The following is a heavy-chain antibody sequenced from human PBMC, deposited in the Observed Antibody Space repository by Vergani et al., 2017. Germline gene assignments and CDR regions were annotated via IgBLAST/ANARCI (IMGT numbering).Heavy chain of an antibody. CDR2: ISSYNGNP. Sequence: QVQLVQSGAEVKKPGSSVKVSCKASGGTFSSYAISWVRQAPGQGLEWMGWISSYNGNPNYAQKLQGRVTMTTDTSTSTAYRELRSLRSDDTAVYYCARDEGYCTNGVCFPCDHWGEGTLVTVSS. CDR3: ARDEGYCTNGVCFPCDH. V-gene: IGHV1-18*01. J-gene: IGHJ4*02. D-gene: IGHD2-8*01. CDR1: GGTFSSYA.